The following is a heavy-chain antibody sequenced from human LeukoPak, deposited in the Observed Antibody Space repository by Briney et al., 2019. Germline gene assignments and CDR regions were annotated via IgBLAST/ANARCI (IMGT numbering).Heavy chain of an antibody. V-gene: IGHV3-20*04. Sequence: GGSLRLSCAASGFTFDDYGMSWVRQAPGKGLEWVSSINWNGGSTGYADSVKGRFTISRDNAKNSLYLQMNSLRAEDTALYYCASSLGNQVGAFDIWGQGTMVTVSS. CDR3: ASSLGNQVGAFDI. CDR1: GFTFDDYG. J-gene: IGHJ3*02. CDR2: INWNGGST. D-gene: IGHD2-2*01.